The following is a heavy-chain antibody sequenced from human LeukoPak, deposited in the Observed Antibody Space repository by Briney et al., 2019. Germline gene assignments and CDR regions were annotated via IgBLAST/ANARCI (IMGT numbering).Heavy chain of an antibody. CDR1: GGTFSSYA. J-gene: IGHJ4*02. D-gene: IGHD3-9*01. V-gene: IGHV1-69*13. Sequence: SVKVSCKASGGTFSSYAISWVRQAPGQGLEWMGGIIPVFGTSNYAQKFQGRVTITADESTRTAYMELSSLRSEDTAVYYCAKAGDILTPAFGPINYWGQGTLVTVSS. CDR2: IIPVFGTS. CDR3: AKAGDILTPAFGPINY.